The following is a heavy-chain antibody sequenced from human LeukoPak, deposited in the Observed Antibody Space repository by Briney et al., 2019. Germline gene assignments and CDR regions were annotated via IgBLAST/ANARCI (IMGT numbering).Heavy chain of an antibody. CDR3: ARGPYTMVRGVIIEY. V-gene: IGHV1-2*02. CDR1: GYTFTGYY. CDR2: INPNSGGT. D-gene: IGHD3-10*01. J-gene: IGHJ4*02. Sequence: ASVKVSCKAFGYTFTGYYMHWVRQAPGQGLEWMGWINPNSGGTNYAQKFQGRVTMTRDTSISTAYMELSRLRSDDTAVYYCARGPYTMVRGVIIEYWGQGTLVTVSS.